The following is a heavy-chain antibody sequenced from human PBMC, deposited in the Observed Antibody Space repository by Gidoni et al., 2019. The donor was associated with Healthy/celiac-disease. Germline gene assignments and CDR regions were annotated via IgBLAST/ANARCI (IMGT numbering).Heavy chain of an antibody. Sequence: EVRLLESGGGLVQPGGSLRLSCAASGFTVSSYAMSWVSQAPGKGREWVSAISGSGGSTYYADSVKGRLTISRDNSKNTLYLQMNSLRAEDTAVYYCATQQQLVRQAAFDIWGQGTMVTVSS. CDR2: ISGSGGST. J-gene: IGHJ3*02. D-gene: IGHD6-13*01. CDR3: ATQQQLVRQAAFDI. CDR1: GFTVSSYA. V-gene: IGHV3-23*01.